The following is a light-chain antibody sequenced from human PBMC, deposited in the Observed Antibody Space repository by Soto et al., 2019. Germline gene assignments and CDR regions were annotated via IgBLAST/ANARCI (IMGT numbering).Light chain of an antibody. V-gene: IGLV2-8*01. CDR2: DVD. CDR1: SSDVGGYDS. J-gene: IGLJ1*01. Sequence: QSALTQPPSASGSPGQSVTISCSGTSSDVGGYDSVSWYQHHPGKVPKLIIFDVDKWPSGVPDRFSGFKSGNTASLTVSGLRAEDEADYYCSSYAGSNTFVFGPGTKVTVL. CDR3: SSYAGSNTFV.